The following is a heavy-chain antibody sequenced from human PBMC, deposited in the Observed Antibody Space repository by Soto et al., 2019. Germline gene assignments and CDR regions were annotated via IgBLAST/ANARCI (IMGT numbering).Heavy chain of an antibody. V-gene: IGHV1-69*13. CDR2: IIPIFGTA. D-gene: IGHD5-12*01. CDR1: GGTFSSYA. CDR3: ARAAPPSGYDHYFDY. J-gene: IGHJ4*02. Sequence: SVMVSCKASGGTFSSYAISWVRQAPGQGLEWMGGIIPIFGTANYAQKFQGRVTITADESTSTAYMELSSLRSEDTAVYYCARAAPPSGYDHYFDYWGQGTLVTVSS.